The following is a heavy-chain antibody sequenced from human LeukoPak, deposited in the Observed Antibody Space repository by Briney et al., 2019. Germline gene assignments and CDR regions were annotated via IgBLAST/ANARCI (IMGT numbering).Heavy chain of an antibody. CDR2: ISGSGGST. J-gene: IGHJ5*02. CDR3: AKDSVQYGSGSYLGTNWFDP. Sequence: PGGSLRLSCAASGFTFSSYSMNWVRQAPGKGLEWVSAISGSGGSTYYADSVKGRFTISRDNSKNTLYLQMNSLRAEDTAVYYCAKDSVQYGSGSYLGTNWFDPWGQGTLVTVSS. D-gene: IGHD3-10*01. CDR1: GFTFSSYS. V-gene: IGHV3-23*01.